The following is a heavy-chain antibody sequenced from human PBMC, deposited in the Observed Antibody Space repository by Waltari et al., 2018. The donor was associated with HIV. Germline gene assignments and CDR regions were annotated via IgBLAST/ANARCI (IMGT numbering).Heavy chain of an antibody. CDR3: ASTDSYGPTGGAFDI. CDR2: IYYSGST. D-gene: IGHD5-18*01. J-gene: IGHJ3*02. V-gene: IGHV4-39*07. Sequence: QLQLQESGPGLVKPSETLSLTCTLSGGSSSSSSYHWGWIRQPPGKGLEWIGSIYYSGSTYYNPSLKSRVTISVDTSKNQFSLKLSSVTAADTAVYYCASTDSYGPTGGAFDIWGQGTMVTVSS. CDR1: GGSSSSSSYH.